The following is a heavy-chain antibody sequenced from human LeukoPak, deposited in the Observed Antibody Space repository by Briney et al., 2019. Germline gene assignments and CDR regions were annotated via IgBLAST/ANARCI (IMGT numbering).Heavy chain of an antibody. Sequence: VASVKVSCKASGGTFSSYAISWVRQAPGQGLEWMGRIIPILGITNYAQKFQGRVTITADKSTSTAYMELSSLRSEDTAVYYCARATYYDFWSGYYKGIDYWGQGTLVTVSS. CDR3: ARATYYDFWSGYYKGIDY. V-gene: IGHV1-69*04. J-gene: IGHJ4*02. CDR2: IIPILGIT. CDR1: GGTFSSYA. D-gene: IGHD3-3*01.